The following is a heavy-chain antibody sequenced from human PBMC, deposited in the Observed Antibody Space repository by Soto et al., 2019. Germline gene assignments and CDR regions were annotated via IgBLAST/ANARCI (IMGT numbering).Heavy chain of an antibody. V-gene: IGHV5-10-1*01. CDR1: GYIFTSYW. D-gene: IGHD3-10*01. J-gene: IGHJ5*02. Sequence: GESLKISCNGSGYIFTSYWISWVRQMPGKGLEWMGRIDPSDSYTNYSPSFQGHVTISADKSISTAYLQWSSLKASDTAMYYCARQIYYYGSGSYWDYNWFDPWGQGTLVTVSS. CDR2: IDPSDSYT. CDR3: ARQIYYYGSGSYWDYNWFDP.